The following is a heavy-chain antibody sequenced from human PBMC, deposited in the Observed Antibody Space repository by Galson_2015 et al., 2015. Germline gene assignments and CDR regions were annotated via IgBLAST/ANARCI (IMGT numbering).Heavy chain of an antibody. J-gene: IGHJ4*01. D-gene: IGHD3-3*01. CDR3: ARQILDYDFWSGYYPPNFDY. V-gene: IGHV3-21*01. CDR2: ISSTTTYI. Sequence: SLRLSCAASEFTFSSYYMSWVRQAPGKGLEWVSSISSTTTYIYYADSVKGRFTISRDNAKISLYLQMNSLGAEDTAVYYCARQILDYDFWSGYYPPNFDY. CDR1: EFTFSSYY.